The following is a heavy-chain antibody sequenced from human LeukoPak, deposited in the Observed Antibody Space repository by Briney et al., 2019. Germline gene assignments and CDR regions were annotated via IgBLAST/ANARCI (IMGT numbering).Heavy chain of an antibody. J-gene: IGHJ4*02. CDR1: GGSISRSSYY. D-gene: IGHD3-9*01. Sequence: SETLSLTCTVSGGSISRSSYYWGWIRQSPGKGLEWIGSIYYSGSTYYNPSLKSRVTISVDTSKNQFSLKLSSVTAADTAVYYCARGALLYFDWLLYEFDYWGQGTLVTVSS. CDR3: ARGALLYFDWLLYEFDY. CDR2: IYYSGST. V-gene: IGHV4-39*07.